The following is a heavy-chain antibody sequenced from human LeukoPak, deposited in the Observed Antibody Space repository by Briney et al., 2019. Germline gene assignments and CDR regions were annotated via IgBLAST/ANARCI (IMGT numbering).Heavy chain of an antibody. V-gene: IGHV1-2*02. CDR2: INPNSGGT. CDR1: GYTCTGYY. J-gene: IGHJ1*01. Sequence: ASVKVSCEASGYTCTGYYMHWVRQAPGQGLEWMGWINPNSGGTNYAQKFQGRVTMTRDTSISTAYMELSRLRSDDTAVYYCATFDSEGFEYFQHWGQGTLVTVSS. CDR3: ATFDSEGFEYFQH. D-gene: IGHD3-22*01.